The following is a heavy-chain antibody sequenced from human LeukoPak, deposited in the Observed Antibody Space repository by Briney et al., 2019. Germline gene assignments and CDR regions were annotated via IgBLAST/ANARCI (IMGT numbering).Heavy chain of an antibody. V-gene: IGHV3-30*02. CDR1: GFTFSSYG. J-gene: IGHJ4*02. Sequence: GGSLRLSCAASGFTFSSYGMHWVRQAPGKGLEWVAFIRYDGSNKYYADSVKGRFTISRDNSKNTLYLQMNSLRAEDTAVYYCAKDRGYGSGAGIDYWGQGTLVTVSS. CDR3: AKDRGYGSGAGIDY. D-gene: IGHD3-10*01. CDR2: IRYDGSNK.